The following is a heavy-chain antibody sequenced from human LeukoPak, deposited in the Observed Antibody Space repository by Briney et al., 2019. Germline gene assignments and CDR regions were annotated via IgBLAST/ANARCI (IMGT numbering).Heavy chain of an antibody. D-gene: IGHD6-19*01. CDR2: ISYDGSNK. Sequence: GGSLRLSCAASGFTFSSYAMHWVRQAPGKGLEWVAVISYDGSNKYYADSVKGRLTISRDNSKNTLYLQMNSLRAEDTAVYYCARDGLSGWYYFDYWGQGTLVTVSS. CDR1: GFTFSSYA. CDR3: ARDGLSGWYYFDY. J-gene: IGHJ4*02. V-gene: IGHV3-30-3*01.